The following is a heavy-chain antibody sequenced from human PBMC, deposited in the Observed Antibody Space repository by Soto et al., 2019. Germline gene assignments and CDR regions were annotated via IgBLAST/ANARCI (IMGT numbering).Heavy chain of an antibody. CDR2: IYYSGST. Sequence: ETLSLTCTVTGGSINSYYWSWIRQPPGKGLEWIGYIYYSGSTNYNPSLKSRVTISVDTSKNQFSLKLSSVTAADTAVYYCARGSGVATDLDFDYWGQGTLVTVSS. CDR1: GGSINSYY. D-gene: IGHD5-12*01. J-gene: IGHJ4*02. V-gene: IGHV4-59*01. CDR3: ARGSGVATDLDFDY.